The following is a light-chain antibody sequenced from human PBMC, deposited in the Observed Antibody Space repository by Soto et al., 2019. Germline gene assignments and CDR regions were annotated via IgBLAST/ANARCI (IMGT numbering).Light chain of an antibody. J-gene: IGKJ1*01. CDR2: AAF. CDR1: QNVTSTY. V-gene: IGKV3-20*01. Sequence: VLTQSPGTLSFSPGERASLSCRASQNVTSTYLAWYQQRPGQPPRLLIYAAFSRATGVPDRFSGSGSGTDFTLTISRLEPEDFAVYYCQQYGSSGTFGQGTKVDIK. CDR3: QQYGSSGT.